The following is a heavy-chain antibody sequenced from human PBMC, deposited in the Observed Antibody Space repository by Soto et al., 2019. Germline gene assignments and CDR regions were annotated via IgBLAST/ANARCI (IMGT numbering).Heavy chain of an antibody. CDR2: ISAYNGNT. CDR3: ARDRGAYGMDV. J-gene: IGHJ6*02. V-gene: IGHV1-18*01. CDR1: GYTFTSYG. Sequence: QVQLVQSGAEVKKPGASVKVSCKASGYTFTSYGISWVRQAPGQGLEWMGWISAYNGNTNSPQKLQVRVTMTTDTSTSAAYTELRSLRSDDTAVYYCARDRGAYGMDVWSQGPTVTVA.